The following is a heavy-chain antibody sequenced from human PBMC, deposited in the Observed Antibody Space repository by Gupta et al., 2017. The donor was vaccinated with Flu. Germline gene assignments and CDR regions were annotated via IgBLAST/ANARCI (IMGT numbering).Heavy chain of an antibody. V-gene: IGHV3-73*01. Sequence: EVQLVESGGGLVQPGWSLQLSCAASRCTFSGSGMHWVRQAYGKGLEWVGRIRSKVNGYATAYAASVKGRFIIARDDSKNKAYLQMISLKAEDTAVYYCTRLGAMATNDFYYWGQGTLVTVSS. CDR1: RCTFSGSG. D-gene: IGHD3-16*01. CDR3: TRLGAMATNDFYY. CDR2: IRSKVNGYAT. J-gene: IGHJ4*02.